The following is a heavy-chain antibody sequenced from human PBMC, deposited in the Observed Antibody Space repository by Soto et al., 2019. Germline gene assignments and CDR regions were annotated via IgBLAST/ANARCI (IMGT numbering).Heavy chain of an antibody. CDR1: GYTFTSYA. Sequence: ASVKVSCKASGYTFTSYAMHWVRQAPGQMLEWMGWINAGNGNTKYSQKFQGRVTITRDTSASTAYMELSSLRSEDTAVYYCSRSTTVTTASHYYYYYGMDVWGQGTTVTVSS. V-gene: IGHV1-3*01. J-gene: IGHJ6*02. CDR3: SRSTTVTTASHYYYYYGMDV. D-gene: IGHD4-4*01. CDR2: INAGNGNT.